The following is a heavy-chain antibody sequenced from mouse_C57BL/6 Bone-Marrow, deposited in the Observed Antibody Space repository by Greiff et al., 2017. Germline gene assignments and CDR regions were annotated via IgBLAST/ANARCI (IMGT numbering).Heavy chain of an antibody. V-gene: IGHV1-22*01. J-gene: IGHJ2*01. CDR3: AVNYAYDEASFDY. CDR1: GYTFTDYN. D-gene: IGHD2-2*01. CDR2: INPNNGGT. Sequence: EVQLQQSGPELVKPGASVKMSCKASGYTFTDYNMHWVKQSPGQSLEWIGYINPNNGGTSYNQKFKGKATLTVNKSSSTAYMELRSLTSEDSAVYYCAVNYAYDEASFDYWGQGTTLTVSS.